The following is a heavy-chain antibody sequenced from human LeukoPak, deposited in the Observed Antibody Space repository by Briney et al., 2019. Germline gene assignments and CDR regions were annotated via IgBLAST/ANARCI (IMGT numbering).Heavy chain of an antibody. CDR1: SGSINGYY. CDR2: ISSSGTT. J-gene: IGHJ4*02. V-gene: IGHV4-4*07. CDR3: ARDRGIAQGRVRHPFFDY. D-gene: IGHD2-15*01. Sequence: PSETLSLTCIVSSGSINGYYWNWIRQSAEKGLEWIGRISSSGTTNYNPSLKSRVVDSSKDQISLSLTSVTAADTAVYYCARDRGIAQGRVRHPFFDYWGQGSLVRVSS.